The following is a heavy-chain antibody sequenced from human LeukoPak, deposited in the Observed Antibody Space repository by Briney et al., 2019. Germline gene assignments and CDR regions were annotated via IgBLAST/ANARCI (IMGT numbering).Heavy chain of an antibody. Sequence: PRRSLRLSCTASGFTFGDYAMNWCRQATGKGLEWVGFIRSKTYGGTGEYAASVKGRFTISRDDSKSIAHLQMNSLKTEDTAVYYCTRSESGTYKGGFDFWGQGTLVTVSS. CDR2: IRSKTYGGTG. CDR1: GFTFGDYA. J-gene: IGHJ4*02. V-gene: IGHV3-49*03. CDR3: TRSESGTYKGGFDF. D-gene: IGHD1-26*01.